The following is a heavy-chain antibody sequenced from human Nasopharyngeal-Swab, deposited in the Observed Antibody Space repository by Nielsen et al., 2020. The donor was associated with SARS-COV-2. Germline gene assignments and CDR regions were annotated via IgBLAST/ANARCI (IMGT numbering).Heavy chain of an antibody. CDR3: AKGRTYCSGTSCFSFDS. CDR1: GFTFSSYA. Sequence: GGSLRLSCAASGFTFSSYAMSWVRQAPGKGLEWVSGISLSGGGTYYADSVKGRFTMSRDNSKDTLNLQMHSLRAEDTAVYYCAKGRTYCSGTSCFSFDSWGQGTMVTVSS. J-gene: IGHJ4*02. D-gene: IGHD2-2*01. V-gene: IGHV3-23*01. CDR2: ISLSGGGT.